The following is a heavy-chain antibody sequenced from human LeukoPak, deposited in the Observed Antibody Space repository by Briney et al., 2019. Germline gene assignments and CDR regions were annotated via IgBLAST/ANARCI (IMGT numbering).Heavy chain of an antibody. D-gene: IGHD2-2*01. CDR3: ATNAGPAVLDAVDI. J-gene: IGHJ3*02. V-gene: IGHV4-59*08. CDR1: GDSISNHY. CDR2: IHYSGST. Sequence: SETLSLTCTVSGDSISNHYWSWIRQPPGKGLEWIGYIHYSGSTKYNPSLKSRVTISLDSSKTQFSLKLSSVTAADTAVYYCATNAGPAVLDAVDIWGQGTMVTVSS.